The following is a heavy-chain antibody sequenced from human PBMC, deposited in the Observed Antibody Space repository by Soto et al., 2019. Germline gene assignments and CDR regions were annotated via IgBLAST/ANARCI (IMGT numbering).Heavy chain of an antibody. CDR3: XTDYDDSSGTYYYGMDV. Sequence: PGGSLRLSCAASGFTFSDAWMSWVRQAPGKGLEWVGRIKSKTDGGTTDYAAPVKGRFTISRDDSKNTLYLQMNSLKTEDTAVYYCXTDYDDSSGTYYYGMDVWGQGTTVTVSS. J-gene: IGHJ6*02. V-gene: IGHV3-15*01. D-gene: IGHD3-22*01. CDR1: GFTFSDAW. CDR2: IKSKTDGGTT.